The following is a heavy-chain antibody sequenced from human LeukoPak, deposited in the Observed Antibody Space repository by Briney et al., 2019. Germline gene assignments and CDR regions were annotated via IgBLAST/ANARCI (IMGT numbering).Heavy chain of an antibody. V-gene: IGHV1-69*13. CDR2: IIPIFGTA. D-gene: IGHD6-13*01. CDR1: GGTFSSYA. J-gene: IGHJ4*01. Sequence: SVKVSCKASGGTFSSYAISWVRQAPGQGLEWMGGIIPIFGTANYAQKFQGRVTITADESTSTAYMELSSLRSEDTAVYYCARDLFAAAAPNGDWGQEPWSPSPQ. CDR3: ARDLFAAAAPNGD.